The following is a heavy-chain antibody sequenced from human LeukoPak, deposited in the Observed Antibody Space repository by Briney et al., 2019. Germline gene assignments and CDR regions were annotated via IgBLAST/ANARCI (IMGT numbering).Heavy chain of an antibody. CDR2: IDPSDSYT. CDR1: GYSFTSYW. CDR3: ATGAIVVVPAASREFDY. D-gene: IGHD2-2*01. V-gene: IGHV5-10-1*01. Sequence: GESLKISCKGSGYSFTSYWISWVRQMPGKGLEWMGRIDPSDSYTNYSPSFQGHVTISADKSIGTAYLQWSSLKASDTAMYYCATGAIVVVPAASREFDYWGQGTLVTVSS. J-gene: IGHJ4*02.